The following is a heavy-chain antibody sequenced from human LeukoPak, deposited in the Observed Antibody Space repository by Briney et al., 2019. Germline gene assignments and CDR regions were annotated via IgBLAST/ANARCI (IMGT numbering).Heavy chain of an antibody. V-gene: IGHV4-31*03. CDR2: IYYSGST. CDR3: AREIPAATTNWFDP. J-gene: IGHJ5*02. D-gene: IGHD2-2*01. Sequence: PSGTLSLTCTVSGGSISSGGYYWSWIRQHPGKGLEWIGYIYYSGSTYYNPSLKSRVTISVDTSKNQFSLKLSSVTAADTAVYYCAREIPAATTNWFDPWGQGTLVTVSS. CDR1: GGSISSGGYY.